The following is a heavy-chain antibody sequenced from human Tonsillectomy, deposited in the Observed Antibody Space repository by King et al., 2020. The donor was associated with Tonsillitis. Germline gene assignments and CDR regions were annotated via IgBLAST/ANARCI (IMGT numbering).Heavy chain of an antibody. D-gene: IGHD4-17*01. J-gene: IGHJ4*02. CDR1: GGSISSSPSY. V-gene: IGHV4-39*01. CDR2: LYYSENT. CDR3: ARHIYGDFDY. Sequence: QLQESGPGVVKPSETLSLTCTVSGGSISSSPSYWGWIRQPPGKGLEWIGSLYYSENTYYNPSLKSRVTISADTSKNQFSLKRNSVTAADTALYFCARHIYGDFDYWGQGTLVTVSS.